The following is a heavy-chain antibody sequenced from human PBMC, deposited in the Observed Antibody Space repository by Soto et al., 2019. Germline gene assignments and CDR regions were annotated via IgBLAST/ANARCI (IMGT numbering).Heavy chain of an antibody. Sequence: GGSLRLSCAASGFTFSSYAMSWVRQAPGKGLEWVANISEGGSEKYYVDSVKGRFSISRGNAKNSLYLQMSSLGAEDTAVYYCARDRKEGYKFYYFYGMDVWGQGTTVTV. CDR3: ARDRKEGYKFYYFYGMDV. D-gene: IGHD2-2*02. CDR1: GFTFSSYA. V-gene: IGHV3-7*03. CDR2: ISEGGSEK. J-gene: IGHJ6*02.